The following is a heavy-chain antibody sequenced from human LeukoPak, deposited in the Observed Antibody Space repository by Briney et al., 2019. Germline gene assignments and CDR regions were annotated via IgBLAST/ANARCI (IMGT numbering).Heavy chain of an antibody. Sequence: SETLSLTCAVYGGSFSGYYWSWTRQPPGKGLEWIGEINHSGSTNYNPSLKSRVTISVDTSKNQFSLKLSSVTAADTAVYYCARSRYYDFWSGYLDYWGQGTLVTVSS. CDR2: INHSGST. J-gene: IGHJ4*02. CDR1: GGSFSGYY. D-gene: IGHD3-3*01. CDR3: ARSRYYDFWSGYLDY. V-gene: IGHV4-34*01.